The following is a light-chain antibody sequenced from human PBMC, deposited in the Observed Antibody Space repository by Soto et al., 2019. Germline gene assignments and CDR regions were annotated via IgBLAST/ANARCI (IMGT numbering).Light chain of an antibody. CDR1: SSNIGNNA. CDR3: AAWDDSLNGWV. Sequence: QSVLTQPPSVSEAPRQRVTISCSGSSSNIGNNAVNWYQQLPGKATKLLIYYDDLLTSGVSDRFSGSKSGTSASLAISGLQSEDEADYYFAAWDDSLNGWVFGGGTKLTVL. V-gene: IGLV1-36*01. J-gene: IGLJ3*02. CDR2: YDD.